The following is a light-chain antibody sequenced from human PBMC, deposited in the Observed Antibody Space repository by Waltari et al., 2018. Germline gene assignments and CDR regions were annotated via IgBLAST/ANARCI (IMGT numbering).Light chain of an antibody. CDR1: RSDVGSYNF. V-gene: IGLV2-23*01. CDR2: EGS. Sequence: QSALTQPASVSGSPGQSITISCIGTRSDVGSYNFVSWYQQHPGKAPKFIIYEGSKRPSGVSDRFSGSKSGNTASLPISGLQAEDEADYYCCSYAGSGTWVFGGGTKLAVL. J-gene: IGLJ3*02. CDR3: CSYAGSGTWV.